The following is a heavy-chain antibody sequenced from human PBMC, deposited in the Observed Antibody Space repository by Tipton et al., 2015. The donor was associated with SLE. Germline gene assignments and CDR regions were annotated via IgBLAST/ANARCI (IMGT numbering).Heavy chain of an antibody. V-gene: IGHV3-30*03. Sequence: SLRLSCAASGFTFSIYHMHWVRQAPGKGLEWVAVISYDGSNKYYADSVKGRFTISRDNANNSLYLQMNSLRAEDTAVYYCATLRRTTPDYWGQGTLVTVSS. D-gene: IGHD4-11*01. CDR1: GFTFSIYH. J-gene: IGHJ4*02. CDR2: ISYDGSNK. CDR3: ATLRRTTPDY.